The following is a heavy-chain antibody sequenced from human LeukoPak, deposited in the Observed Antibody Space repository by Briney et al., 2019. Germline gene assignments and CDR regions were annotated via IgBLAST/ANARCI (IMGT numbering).Heavy chain of an antibody. CDR3: ASPDIVATINYYGMDV. Sequence: SVKVSCKASGGTFSSYAISWVRQAPGQGLEWMGGIIPIFGTANYAQKFQGRVTITADESTSTAYMELSSLRSEDTAVYYCASPDIVATINYYGMDVWGQGTTVTVSS. V-gene: IGHV1-69*13. D-gene: IGHD5-12*01. CDR1: GGTFSSYA. J-gene: IGHJ6*02. CDR2: IIPIFGTA.